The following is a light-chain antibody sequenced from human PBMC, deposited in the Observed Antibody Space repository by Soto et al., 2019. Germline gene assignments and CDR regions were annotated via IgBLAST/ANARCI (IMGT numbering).Light chain of an antibody. CDR2: DVS. V-gene: IGLV2-14*03. CDR3: GSYTSSNTEV. CDR1: SSEVGGYNY. Sequence: QSVLSQPASLSGSPGQSITISCTGTSSEVGGYNYVSWYQHHPGKAPKLMIYDVSTRPSGVSNRFSGSKSGNTASLTISGLQAEDEADYYCGSYTSSNTEVFGTGTKVTVL. J-gene: IGLJ1*01.